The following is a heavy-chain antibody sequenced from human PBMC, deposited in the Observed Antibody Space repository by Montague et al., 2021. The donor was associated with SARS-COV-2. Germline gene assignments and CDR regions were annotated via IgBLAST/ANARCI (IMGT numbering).Heavy chain of an antibody. CDR1: GFTFSLYE. V-gene: IGHV3-48*03. D-gene: IGHD1-26*01. CDR2: NSSSGSAI. J-gene: IGHJ6*02. Sequence: SLRLSCAASGFTFSLYEMNWVRQAPGKGLEWVSFNSSSGSAIYXXXSXXXRFXISRDNAKNSLYLQMNSLRAEDTAVYYCARDRRTVGATMDYYYFYGMDVWGQGTTVTVSS. CDR3: ARDRRTVGATMDYYYFYGMDV.